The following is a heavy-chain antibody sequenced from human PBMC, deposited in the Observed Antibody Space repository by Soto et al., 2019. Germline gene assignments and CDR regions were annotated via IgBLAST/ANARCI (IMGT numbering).Heavy chain of an antibody. CDR3: ARGPLVVLNYFES. CDR2: IYYSGST. Sequence: SETLSLTCTVSGGSISSGAYYWSWIRQPPGKGLEWIGYIYYSGSTYYNPSLKSRVTISVDTSKNQFSLKLSSVTAADTAVYFCARGPLVVLNYFESWGQGTLVTVSS. CDR1: GGSISSGAYY. V-gene: IGHV4-30-4*01. J-gene: IGHJ4*02.